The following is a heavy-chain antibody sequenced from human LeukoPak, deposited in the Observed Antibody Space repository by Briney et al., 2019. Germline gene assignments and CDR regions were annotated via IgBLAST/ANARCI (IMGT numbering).Heavy chain of an antibody. J-gene: IGHJ6*02. V-gene: IGHV3-21*01. D-gene: IGHD2-2*03. Sequence: GGSLRLSCAASGFTFSSYSMNWVRQAPGKGLEWVSSISSSSSYIYYADSVKGRFTISRDNAKNSLYLQMNSLRAEDTAVYYCARVGPGIGYCSSTSCYPGYYYGMDVWGQGTTVTVSS. CDR3: ARVGPGIGYCSSTSCYPGYYYGMDV. CDR2: ISSSSSYI. CDR1: GFTFSSYS.